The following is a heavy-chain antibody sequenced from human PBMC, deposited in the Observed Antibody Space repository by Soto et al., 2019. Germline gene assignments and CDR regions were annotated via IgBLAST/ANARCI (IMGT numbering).Heavy chain of an antibody. CDR2: INHSGST. CDR1: GGSFSGYY. V-gene: IGHV4-34*01. J-gene: IGHJ4*02. Sequence: SETLSLTCAVYGGSFSGYYWSWIRQPPGKGLEWIGEINHSGSTNYNPSLKRRVTISVDTSKNQFSLKLSSVTAADTAVYYCARGSIALPFDYWGQGTLVTVSS. D-gene: IGHD6-6*01. CDR3: ARGSIALPFDY.